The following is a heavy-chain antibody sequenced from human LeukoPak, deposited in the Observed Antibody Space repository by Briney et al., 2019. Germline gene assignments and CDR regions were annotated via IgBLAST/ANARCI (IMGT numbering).Heavy chain of an antibody. V-gene: IGHV3-23*01. D-gene: IGHD3-16*01. J-gene: IGHJ4*02. Sequence: EGTLRLSCEASGFSFSIYGMSWVRQAPGKGLEWVSGISGSGGNTYYAEALTGRFTVSRDNSKNTLYLQMNSLRAEDTALYYCAKGGLRGGTYNDDFWGQGTLVTVSS. CDR1: GFSFSIYG. CDR2: ISGSGGNT. CDR3: AKGGLRGGTYNDDF.